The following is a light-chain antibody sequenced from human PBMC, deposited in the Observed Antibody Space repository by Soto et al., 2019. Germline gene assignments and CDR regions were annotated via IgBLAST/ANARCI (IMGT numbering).Light chain of an antibody. J-gene: IGLJ2*01. CDR3: ATWDGSLPGEV. CDR2: DNN. V-gene: IGLV1-51*01. Sequence: QSVLTQSPSVSAAPGQHVTISCSGSSSNIGNNYVSWYQQLPGTAPKLLIYDNNKRPSGIPDRFSGSKSGTSGTLDITGLLTWDEAVYYCATWDGSLPGEVFGGGTKLTVL. CDR1: SSNIGNNY.